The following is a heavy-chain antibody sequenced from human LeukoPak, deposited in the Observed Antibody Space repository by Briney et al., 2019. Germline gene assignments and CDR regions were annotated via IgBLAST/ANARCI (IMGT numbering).Heavy chain of an antibody. V-gene: IGHV3-15*01. CDR1: GFTFSNAW. J-gene: IGHJ4*02. CDR3: TTFGYGGNLYYFDY. D-gene: IGHD4-23*01. Sequence: GGSLRLSCAASGFTFSNAWMSWVRQAPGKGLEWVGRIKSKTDGGTTDYAAPVKGRFTISRDDSKNTLYLQMNSLKTEDTAVYYCTTFGYGGNLYYFDYWGQGTLVTISS. CDR2: IKSKTDGGTT.